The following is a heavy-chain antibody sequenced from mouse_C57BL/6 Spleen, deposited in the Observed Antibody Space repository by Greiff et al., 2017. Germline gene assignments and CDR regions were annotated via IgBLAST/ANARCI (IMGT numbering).Heavy chain of an antibody. CDR1: GFTFSDYY. V-gene: IGHV5-16*01. J-gene: IGHJ4*01. CDR2: INYDGSST. D-gene: IGHD2-5*01. CDR3: AREIYDSNYCYAMDY. Sequence: EVQVVESEGGLVQPGSSMKLSCTASGFTFSDYYMAWVRQVPEKGLEWVANINYDGSSTYYLDSLKSRFIISRDNAKNILYLQMSSLKSEDTATYYCAREIYDSNYCYAMDYWGQGTSVTVSS.